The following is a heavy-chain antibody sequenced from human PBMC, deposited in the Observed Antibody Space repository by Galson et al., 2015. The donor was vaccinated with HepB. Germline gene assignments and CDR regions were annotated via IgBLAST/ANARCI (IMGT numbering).Heavy chain of an antibody. V-gene: IGHV3-30*04. J-gene: IGHJ6*02. D-gene: IGHD2-15*01. CDR1: GFTFSSYA. Sequence: SLRLSCAASGFTFSSYAMHWVRQAPGKGLEWVAVISYDGSNKYYADSVKGRFTISRDNSKNTLYLQMNSLRAEDTAVYYCARDLTRYCSGGSCFHYYYYGMDVWGQGTTVTVSS. CDR2: ISYDGSNK. CDR3: ARDLTRYCSGGSCFHYYYYGMDV.